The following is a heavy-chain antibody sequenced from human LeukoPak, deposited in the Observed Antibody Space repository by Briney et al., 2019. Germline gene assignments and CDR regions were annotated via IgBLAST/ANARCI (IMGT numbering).Heavy chain of an antibody. J-gene: IGHJ4*02. D-gene: IGHD4-17*01. V-gene: IGHV1-2*02. CDR1: GYTFTGYY. Sequence: ASVKVSCKASGYTFTGYYMHWVRQAPGQGLEWMGWINPNSGCTNYAQKLQCRVTMTTDTSTSTAYIELRSLRSDDTAVYYCARYTDYGDYRFDYWGQGTLVTVSS. CDR2: INPNSGCT. CDR3: ARYTDYGDYRFDY.